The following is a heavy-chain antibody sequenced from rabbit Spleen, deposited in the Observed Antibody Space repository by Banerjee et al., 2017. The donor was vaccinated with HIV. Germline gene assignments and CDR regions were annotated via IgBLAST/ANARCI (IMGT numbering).Heavy chain of an antibody. D-gene: IGHD8-1*01. J-gene: IGHJ4*01. Sequence: QSLEESGGDLVKPGASLTLTCTASGFSFSGNYYMCWVRQAPGKGLKLIACIYAGSSGNTYYASWAKGRFTISKSSSTTVTLQMTSLTVADTATYFCARDGAVSGYYFDLWGPGTLVTVS. CDR2: IYAGSSGNT. CDR1: GFSFSGNYY. CDR3: ARDGAVSGYYFDL. V-gene: IGHV1S40*01.